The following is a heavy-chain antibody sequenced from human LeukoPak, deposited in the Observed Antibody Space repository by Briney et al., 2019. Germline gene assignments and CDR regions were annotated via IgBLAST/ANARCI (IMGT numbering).Heavy chain of an antibody. CDR1: GFTFSSYS. J-gene: IGHJ3*02. CDR2: ISSSSSTI. V-gene: IGHV3-48*01. Sequence: GGSLRLSCAASGFTFSSYSMNWVRQAPGKGLEWVSYISSSSSTIYYAHSVKGRFTISRDNAKNSLYLQMNSLRAEDTAVYYCAVHYDSSGYLAFDIWGQGTMVTVSS. D-gene: IGHD3-22*01. CDR3: AVHYDSSGYLAFDI.